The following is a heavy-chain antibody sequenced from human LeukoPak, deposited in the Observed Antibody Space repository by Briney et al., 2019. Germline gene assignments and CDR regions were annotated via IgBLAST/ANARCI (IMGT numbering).Heavy chain of an antibody. D-gene: IGHD4/OR15-4a*01. J-gene: IGHJ5*02. CDR3: ARGPGSAWYGAYWFDP. Sequence: GGSLRLPCAASGFTFTSFSMNWVRQAPGKGLEWVSYISSSSSTTYYADSVKGRFTISRDNAKESVFLQMNSLRVEDTAVYYCARGPGSAWYGAYWFDPWGQGTLVTVSS. CDR2: ISSSSSTT. CDR1: GFTFTSFS. V-gene: IGHV3-48*01.